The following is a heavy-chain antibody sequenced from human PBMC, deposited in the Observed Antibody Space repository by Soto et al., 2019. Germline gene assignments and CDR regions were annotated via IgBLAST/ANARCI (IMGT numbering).Heavy chain of an antibody. J-gene: IGHJ6*02. CDR3: AKVLIVGATTPYYYYGMDV. CDR2: ISGSGGST. V-gene: IGHV3-23*01. Sequence: GGSLRLSCAASGFTFSSYAMSWVRQAPGKGLKWVSAISGSGGSTYYADSVKGRFTISRDNSKNTLYLQMNSLRAEDTAVYYCAKVLIVGATTPYYYYGMDVWGQGTTVTVSS. D-gene: IGHD1-26*01. CDR1: GFTFSSYA.